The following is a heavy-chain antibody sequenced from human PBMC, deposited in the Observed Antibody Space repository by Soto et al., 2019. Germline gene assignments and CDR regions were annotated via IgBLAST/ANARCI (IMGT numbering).Heavy chain of an antibody. CDR1: GFTFSSYA. V-gene: IGHV3-23*01. D-gene: IGHD3-3*01. CDR3: AKGENEYYDFWSGYSKQVGENYGMDV. Sequence: GGFLRLSCAASGFTFSSYAMSWVRQAPGKGLEWVSAISGSGGSTYYADSVKGRFTISRDNSKNTLYLQMNSLRAEDTAVYYCAKGENEYYDFWSGYSKQVGENYGMDVWGQGTTVTVSS. J-gene: IGHJ6*02. CDR2: ISGSGGST.